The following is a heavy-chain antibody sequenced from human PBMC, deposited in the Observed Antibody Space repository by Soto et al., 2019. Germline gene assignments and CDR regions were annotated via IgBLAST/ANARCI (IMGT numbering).Heavy chain of an antibody. J-gene: IGHJ4*02. CDR3: ARQTYYDYVRGEDRLDCFDY. V-gene: IGHV4-39*01. CDR2: IYYSGST. Sequence: QLHLQESGPGLVKPSETLSLTCTVSGGSISSSSYYWGWIRQPPGKGLECSGSIYYSGSTYYNPPPKRRVTISADTSKNHFSLKLSSVTAADTAVYYCARQTYYDYVRGEDRLDCFDYWGQGTLVTVSS. D-gene: IGHD3-16*01. CDR1: GGSISSSSYY.